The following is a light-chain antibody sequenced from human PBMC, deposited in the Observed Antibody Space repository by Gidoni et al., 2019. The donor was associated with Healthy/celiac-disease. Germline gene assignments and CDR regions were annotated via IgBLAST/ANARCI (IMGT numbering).Light chain of an antibody. CDR3: QQYNSYPWT. V-gene: IGKV1-5*01. CDR1: QSISSW. Sequence: DIQMTQSPSTLSASVGDRVTITCRASQSISSWLAWYQQKPGKAPKLLPPRFSGSGSGTEFTLTISSLQPDDFATYYCQQYNSYPWTFGQGTKVEIK. J-gene: IGKJ1*01.